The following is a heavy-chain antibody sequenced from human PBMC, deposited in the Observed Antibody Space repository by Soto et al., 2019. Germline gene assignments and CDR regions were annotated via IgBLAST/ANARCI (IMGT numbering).Heavy chain of an antibody. J-gene: IGHJ6*02. CDR3: ARSKGYSGYALYYYYYGMDV. CDR2: IYYSGSI. CDR1: GSSIINSSYY. V-gene: IGHV4-39*01. Sequence: SETLSPTCIFPGSSIINSSYYWDWILQTPGRGLEWIGSIYYSGSIYYNPSLKSRVTISVDTSKNQFSLKLSSVTAADTAVYYCARSKGYSGYALYYYYYGMDVWGQGTTVT. D-gene: IGHD5-12*01.